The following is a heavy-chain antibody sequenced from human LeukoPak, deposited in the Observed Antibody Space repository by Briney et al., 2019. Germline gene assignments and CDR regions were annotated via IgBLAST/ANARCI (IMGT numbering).Heavy chain of an antibody. V-gene: IGHV1-24*01. CDR3: ATTKTGPYYYDSSGSHFDY. J-gene: IGHJ4*02. Sequence: GASVKVSCKVSRYTLTELSMHWVRQAPGKGLEWMGGFDPEDGETIYAQKFQGRVTMTEDTSTDTAYMELSSLRSEDTAVYYCATTKTGPYYYDSSGSHFDYWGQGTLVTVSS. D-gene: IGHD3-22*01. CDR1: RYTLTELS. CDR2: FDPEDGET.